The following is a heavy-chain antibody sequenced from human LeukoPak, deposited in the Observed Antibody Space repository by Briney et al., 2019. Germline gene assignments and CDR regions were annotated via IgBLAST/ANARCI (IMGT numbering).Heavy chain of an antibody. CDR1: GDSMSSSNYY. Sequence: PSETLSLTCSVSGDSMSSSNYYWGWIRQSPGKGLEWIGSIYYHGTTYYNPSLTSRVTISENTPKNQLSLKLSSVTAADTAVYFCIAIGPDDAFDIWGQGTMVTVSS. D-gene: IGHD1-14*01. CDR2: IYYHGTT. V-gene: IGHV4-39*01. CDR3: IAIGPDDAFDI. J-gene: IGHJ3*02.